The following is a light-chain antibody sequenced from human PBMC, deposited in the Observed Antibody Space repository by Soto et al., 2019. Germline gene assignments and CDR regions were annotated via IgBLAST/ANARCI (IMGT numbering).Light chain of an antibody. CDR3: LLYYGDAWV. V-gene: IGLV7-43*01. J-gene: IGLJ3*02. CDR1: SGAVTSDQY. CDR2: GTG. Sequence: QTVVTQEPSLTVSPGGTVTLTCASSSGAVTSDQYPNWFQQKPGQAPRALIYGTGNKHSWTPARFSGSLLGGKAALTLSGVQPEDEADYYCLLYYGDAWVFGGGTKLTVL.